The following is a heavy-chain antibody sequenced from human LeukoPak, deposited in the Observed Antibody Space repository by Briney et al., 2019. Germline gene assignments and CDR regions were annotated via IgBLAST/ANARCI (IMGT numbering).Heavy chain of an antibody. Sequence: PGGSLRLSCAASGFTFSSYAMHWVRQAPGKGLEYVSAISSNGGSTYYANSVKGRFTISRDNSKNTLYLQMGSLRAEDMAVYYCARGLGELSLVDYWGQGTLVTVSS. J-gene: IGHJ4*02. CDR3: ARGLGELSLVDY. CDR1: GFTFSSYA. CDR2: ISSNGGST. V-gene: IGHV3-64*01. D-gene: IGHD3-16*02.